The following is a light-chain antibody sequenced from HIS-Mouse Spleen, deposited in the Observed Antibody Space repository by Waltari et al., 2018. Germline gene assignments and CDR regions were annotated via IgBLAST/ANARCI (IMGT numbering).Light chain of an antibody. CDR3: CSYAGSSTVV. V-gene: IGLV2-23*01. Sequence: QSALTQPASVSGSPGQSITIPCTGTSRDGGSYNLVSWYQQHPGKAPKLMIYEGSKRPSGVSNRFSGSKSGNTASLTISGLQAEDEADYYCCSYAGSSTVVFGGGTKLTVL. CDR2: EGS. CDR1: SRDGGSYNL. J-gene: IGLJ2*01.